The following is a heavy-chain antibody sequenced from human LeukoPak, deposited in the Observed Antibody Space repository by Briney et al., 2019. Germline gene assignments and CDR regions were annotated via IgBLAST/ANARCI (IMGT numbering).Heavy chain of an antibody. CDR2: ITGSGAFT. V-gene: IGHV3-23*01. Sequence: SGGSLRLSCAASGFTFITYSMTWVRQAPGRGLEWVSAITGSGAFTDYADYVKGRFTISRDNSKNTLYLQMNSLRAEDTAVYYCLGMITFGGLVVSHPDYWGQGTLVTVSS. J-gene: IGHJ4*02. CDR1: GFTFITYS. CDR3: LGMITFGGLVVSHPDY. D-gene: IGHD3-16*02.